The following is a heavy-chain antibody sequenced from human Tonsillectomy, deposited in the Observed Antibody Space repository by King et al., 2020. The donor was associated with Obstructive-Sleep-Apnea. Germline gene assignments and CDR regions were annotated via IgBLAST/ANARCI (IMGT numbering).Heavy chain of an antibody. CDR1: GFTFSSYS. D-gene: IGHD3-22*01. CDR2: ISSSSSYI. CDR3: ADYDSSGPSPEYFQH. V-gene: IGHV3-21*01. Sequence: VQLVQSGGGLVKPGGSLRLSCAASGFTFSSYSMNWVRQAPGKGLEWVSSISSSSSYIYYADSVKGRFTISRDNAKNSLYLQMNSLRAEDTAVYYCADYDSSGPSPEYFQHWGQGTLVTVSS. J-gene: IGHJ1*01.